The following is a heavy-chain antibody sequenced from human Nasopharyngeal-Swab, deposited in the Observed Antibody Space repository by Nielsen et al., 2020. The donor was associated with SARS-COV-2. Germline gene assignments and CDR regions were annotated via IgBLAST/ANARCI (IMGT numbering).Heavy chain of an antibody. CDR2: ISSSSSYT. CDR3: ARDGLDYDFWSAYFMDV. CDR1: GFTFNNYN. D-gene: IGHD3-3*01. Sequence: GESLKISCAASGFTFNNYNFNWVRQAPGKGLEWVSSISSSSSYTYYADSVEGRFTISRDSAQSSLFLQMNSLRAEDTAVYYCARDGLDYDFWSAYFMDVWGRGTTVTVSS. V-gene: IGHV3-21*01. J-gene: IGHJ6*02.